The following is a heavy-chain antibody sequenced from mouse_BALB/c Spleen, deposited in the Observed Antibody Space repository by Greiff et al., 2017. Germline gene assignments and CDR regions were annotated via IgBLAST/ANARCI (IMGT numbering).Heavy chain of an antibody. CDR1: GYTFTSYT. J-gene: IGHJ4*01. CDR3: ARWLRPYAMDY. CDR2: INPSSGYT. D-gene: IGHD2-2*01. Sequence: VKLMESGAELARPGASVKMSCKASGYTFTSYTMHWVKQRPGQGLEWIGYINPSSGYTNYNQKFKDKATLTADKSSSTAYMQLSSLTSEDSAVYYCARWLRPYAMDYWGQGTSVTVSS. V-gene: IGHV1-4*01.